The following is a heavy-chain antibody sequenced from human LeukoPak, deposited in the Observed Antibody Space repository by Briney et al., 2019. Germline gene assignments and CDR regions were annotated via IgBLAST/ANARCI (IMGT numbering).Heavy chain of an antibody. Sequence: GRSLRLSCAASGFTFDDYAMHWVRQAPGKGLEWVSGISWNSGSIGYADSVKGRFTISRDNAKNSLYLQMNSLRAEDTAVYYCAKTQGYSSSWTSFDYWGQGTLVTVSS. V-gene: IGHV3-9*01. D-gene: IGHD6-13*01. J-gene: IGHJ4*02. CDR1: GFTFDDYA. CDR2: ISWNSGSI. CDR3: AKTQGYSSSWTSFDY.